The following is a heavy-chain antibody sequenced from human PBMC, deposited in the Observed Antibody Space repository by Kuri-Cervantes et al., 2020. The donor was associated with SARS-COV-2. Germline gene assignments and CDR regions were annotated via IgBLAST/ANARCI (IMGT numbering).Heavy chain of an antibody. Sequence: SQTLSLTCVVSGSSFSGYYWSWIRQPPGKGLEWIGEITHTGTTNYNASLKSRVTISADTSKNQFSLNLSSVTAADTAVYYCARGIAVAGAKYFDYWGQGTLVTVSS. CDR3: ARGIAVAGAKYFDY. V-gene: IGHV4-34*01. CDR2: ITHTGTT. J-gene: IGHJ4*02. D-gene: IGHD6-19*01. CDR1: GSSFSGYY.